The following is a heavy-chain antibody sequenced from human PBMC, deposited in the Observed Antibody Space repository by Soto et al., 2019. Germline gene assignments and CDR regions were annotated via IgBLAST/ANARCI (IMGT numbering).Heavy chain of an antibody. V-gene: IGHV1-69*01. CDR1: GGTFSSYA. J-gene: IGHJ6*02. Sequence: QVQLVQSGAEVKKPGSSVKVSCKASGGTFSSYAISWVRQAPGQGLEWMGGIIPIFGTANYAQKFQGRATITADESTSTAYMELSSLRSEDTAVYYCAKNWNYGSYYYYGMDVWGQGTTVTVSS. CDR2: IIPIFGTA. CDR3: AKNWNYGSYYYYGMDV. D-gene: IGHD1-7*01.